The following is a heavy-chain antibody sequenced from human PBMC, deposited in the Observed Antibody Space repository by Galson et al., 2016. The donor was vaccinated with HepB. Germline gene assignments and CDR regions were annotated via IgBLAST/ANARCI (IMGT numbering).Heavy chain of an antibody. J-gene: IGHJ3*02. CDR1: GYTFTGYY. CDR2: INPNSGGT. D-gene: IGHD3-3*01. V-gene: IGHV1-2*04. CDR3: ARGEIRFLDSDAFDI. Sequence: SVKVSCKASGYTFTGYYIHWVRQAPGQGLEWMGWINPNSGGTNYAQKFQGWVTMTRDTSISTAYMELSRLRSDDTAVYYCARGEIRFLDSDAFDIWGQGTMVTVSA.